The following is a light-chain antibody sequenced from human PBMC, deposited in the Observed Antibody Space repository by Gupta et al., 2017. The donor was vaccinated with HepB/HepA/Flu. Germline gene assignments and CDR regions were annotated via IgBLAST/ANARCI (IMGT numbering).Light chain of an antibody. CDR1: QSIDIW. J-gene: IGKJ4*01. CDR3: QQSKSYPLT. V-gene: IGKV1-5*03. CDR2: KAS. Sequence: DIQMTQSPSTLSASVGDRVTITCRASQSIDIWLAWYQQKTGKAPNLLIYKASTLQSGVPSRFSGGRSGTEFTLTISSLQPDDFGTYYCQQSKSYPLTFGGGTKVEI.